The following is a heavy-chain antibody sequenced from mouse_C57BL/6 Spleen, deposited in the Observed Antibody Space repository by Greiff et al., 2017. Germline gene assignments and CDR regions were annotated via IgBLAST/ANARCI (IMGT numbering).Heavy chain of an antibody. CDR1: GYAFTNYL. J-gene: IGHJ1*03. Sequence: VQLQQSGAELVRPGTSVKVSCKASGYAFTNYLIEWVKQRPGQGLEWIGVINPRSGGTNYNEKFKGKATLTADKSSSTAYMQLSSLTSEDSAVYSCARGGTTVVARYFDVWGTGTTVTVSS. D-gene: IGHD1-1*01. CDR2: INPRSGGT. V-gene: IGHV1-54*01. CDR3: ARGGTTVVARYFDV.